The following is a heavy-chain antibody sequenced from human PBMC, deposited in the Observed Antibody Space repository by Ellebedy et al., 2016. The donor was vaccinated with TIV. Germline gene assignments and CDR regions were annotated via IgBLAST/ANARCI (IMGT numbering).Heavy chain of an antibody. D-gene: IGHD3-3*01. CDR3: ARGGRFSAP. V-gene: IGHV4-59*13. CDR1: GGSISSYY. Sequence: SETLSLTXTVSGGSISSYYWSWIRQPPGKGLEWIGYIYYSGSTNYNPPLKSRVTISVDTSKNQFSLKLSSVTAADTAVYYCARGGRFSAPWGQGTMVTVSS. J-gene: IGHJ3*01. CDR2: IYYSGST.